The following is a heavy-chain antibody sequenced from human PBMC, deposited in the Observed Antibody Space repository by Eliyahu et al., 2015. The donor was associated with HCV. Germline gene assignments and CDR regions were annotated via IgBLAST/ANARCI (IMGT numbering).Heavy chain of an antibody. J-gene: IGHJ4*02. Sequence: QMQLQQWGAGLLKPSETLSLTCAVYNKSFGDNYWTWIRQPPGKGAGSGLGKSIILEAPYYNPLKSRVTISLDTSKNQFSLRLTSVTAADTAMYYCARRGSFEWGALNYWGQGTLVTVSS. V-gene: IGHV4-34*02. CDR1: NKSFGDNY. CDR3: ARRGSFEWGALNY. CDR2: SIILEAP. D-gene: IGHD3-3*01.